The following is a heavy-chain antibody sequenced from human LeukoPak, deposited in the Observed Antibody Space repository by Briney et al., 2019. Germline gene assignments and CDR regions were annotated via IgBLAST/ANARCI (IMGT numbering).Heavy chain of an antibody. CDR2: IDWDDDK. V-gene: IGHV2-70*13. CDR3: ARLSVAPDSFDS. Sequence: SGPTLANLTQTRTLPWNFSVLLVRTSAMCVSWIRQPPGKALEWLAHIDWDDDKYYSTSLKPRLALSNDTSKNQVVLTLTNMDPVDTATYYRARLSVAPDSFDSWGEGTMVTVS. CDR1: VLLVRTSAMC. D-gene: IGHD2/OR15-2a*01. J-gene: IGHJ3*02.